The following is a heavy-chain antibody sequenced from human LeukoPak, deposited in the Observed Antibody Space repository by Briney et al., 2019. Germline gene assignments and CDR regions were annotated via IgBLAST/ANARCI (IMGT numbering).Heavy chain of an antibody. V-gene: IGHV4-59*01. CDR3: ARDPTLVRGKDYYYYGMDV. J-gene: IGHJ6*02. Sequence: KPSETLSLTCTVSGGSISSYYWNWIRQPPGKGLEWIGYIYYSGNTNYNPSLKSRVTISVDTSKNQFSLKLSSVTAADTAVYYCARDPTLVRGKDYYYYGMDVWGQGTTVTVSS. D-gene: IGHD3-10*01. CDR2: IYYSGNT. CDR1: GGSISSYY.